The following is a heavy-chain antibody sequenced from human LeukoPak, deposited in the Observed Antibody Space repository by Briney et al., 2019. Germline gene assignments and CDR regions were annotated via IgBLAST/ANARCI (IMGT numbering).Heavy chain of an antibody. CDR2: IYHSGCT. J-gene: IGHJ6*03. Sequence: SETLSLTCTVSGYSISSGYYWGWIRQPPGKGLEWVGSIYHSGCTYYNPSLKSRVTISVDTSKNQFSLKLSSVTAADTAVYYCARVSVGYYYYMDVWGKGTTVTVSS. CDR1: GYSISSGYY. CDR3: ARVSVGYYYYMDV. V-gene: IGHV4-38-2*02.